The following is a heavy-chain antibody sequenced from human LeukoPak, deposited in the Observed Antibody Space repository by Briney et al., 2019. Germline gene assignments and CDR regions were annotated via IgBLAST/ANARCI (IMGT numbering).Heavy chain of an antibody. J-gene: IGHJ1*01. D-gene: IGHD1-26*01. V-gene: IGHV4-39*07. CDR3: ARPQKFVAWTGSRAEYFQH. CDR1: GGSISSSSYY. CDR2: IYYSGST. Sequence: SETLSLTCTVSGGSISSSSYYRGWIRQPPGKGLEWIGSIYYSGSTYYNPSLKSRVTISVDTSKNQFSLKLSSVTAADTAVYYCARPQKFVAWTGSRAEYFQHWGQGTLVTVSS.